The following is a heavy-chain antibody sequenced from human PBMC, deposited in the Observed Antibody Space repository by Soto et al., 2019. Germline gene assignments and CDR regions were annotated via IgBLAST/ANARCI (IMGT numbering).Heavy chain of an antibody. D-gene: IGHD3-10*01. CDR3: AKDQEWYYGSGSYYWTGHY. V-gene: IGHV3-23*01. J-gene: IGHJ4*02. Sequence: GGSLRLSCAASGFTFSSYAMSWVRQAPGKGLEWVSAISGSGGSTYYADSVKGRFTISRDNSKNTLYLQMNSLRAEDTAVYYCAKDQEWYYGSGSYYWTGHYWGQGTLVTVSS. CDR1: GFTFSSYA. CDR2: ISGSGGST.